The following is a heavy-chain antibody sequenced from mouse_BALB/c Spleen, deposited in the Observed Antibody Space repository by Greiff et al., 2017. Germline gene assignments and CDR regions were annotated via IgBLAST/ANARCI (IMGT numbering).Heavy chain of an antibody. CDR3: TRGGYYAYAMDY. J-gene: IGHJ4*01. D-gene: IGHD2-3*01. CDR2: ISSGSSTI. Sequence: EVMLVESGGGLVQPGGSRKLSCAASGFTFSSFGMHWVRQAPEKGLEWVAYISSGSSTIYYADTVKGRFTISRDNPKNTLFLQMTSLRSEDTAMYYCTRGGYYAYAMDYWGQGTSVTVSS. CDR1: GFTFSSFG. V-gene: IGHV5-17*02.